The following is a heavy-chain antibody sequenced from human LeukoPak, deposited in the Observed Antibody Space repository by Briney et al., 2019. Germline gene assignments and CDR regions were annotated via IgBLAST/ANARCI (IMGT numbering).Heavy chain of an antibody. V-gene: IGHV3-66*01. D-gene: IGHD4-23*01. CDR2: IYSGSST. CDR3: ARSDYGGTHDAFDI. CDR1: GFTVSSNY. J-gene: IGHJ3*02. Sequence: GGSLRLSCAASGFTVSSNYMSWVRQAPGKGLEWVSVIYSGSSTYYADSVKGRFTISRDNSKNTLYLQMNSLRAEDTAVYYCARSDYGGTHDAFDIWGQGTMVTVSS.